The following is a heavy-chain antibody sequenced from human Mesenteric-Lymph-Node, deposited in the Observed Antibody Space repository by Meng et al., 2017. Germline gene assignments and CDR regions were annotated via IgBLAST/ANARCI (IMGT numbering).Heavy chain of an antibody. J-gene: IGHJ1*01. CDR1: GGSISSYY. CDR3: ARGRSSGYYRGVSFQH. Sequence: SETLSLTFPVPGGSISSYYWSWIPQPPGKGREWIGYFYSSGSTNYNPFLKSRVTISVDTSKNQFSLKLSTVTAADTAVYYCARGRSSGYYRGVSFQHWGQGTLVTVSS. CDR2: FYSSGST. D-gene: IGHD3-22*01. V-gene: IGHV4-59*01.